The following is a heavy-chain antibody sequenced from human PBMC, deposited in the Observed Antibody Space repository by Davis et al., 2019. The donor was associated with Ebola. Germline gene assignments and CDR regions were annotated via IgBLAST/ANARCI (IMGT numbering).Heavy chain of an antibody. Sequence: PSETLSLTCVVSGGSLSGHYWSWLRLAPGKGLEWIGEVNYYGNTNYNPPLKSRVTMSVDTSSNQFSLKLRSVSAADAAVYYCATNSTSRGFDIWGQGTPVTVSS. J-gene: IGHJ3*02. CDR3: ATNSTSRGFDI. D-gene: IGHD2-21*01. CDR1: GGSLSGHY. CDR2: VNYYGNT. V-gene: IGHV4-34*01.